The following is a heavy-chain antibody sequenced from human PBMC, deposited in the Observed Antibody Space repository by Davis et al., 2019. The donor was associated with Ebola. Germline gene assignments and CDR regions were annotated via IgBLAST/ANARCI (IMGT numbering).Heavy chain of an antibody. J-gene: IGHJ4*02. CDR1: GFTFDDYG. Sequence: PGGSLRLSCAASGFTFDDYGMSWVRQAPGKGLEWVSGINWNGDSIAYADSVKGRFTISRDNAKSSLYLQMNSLRAEDTAFYYCARGKLASLSYWGQGTLVTVSS. CDR3: ARGKLASLSY. CDR2: INWNGDSI. V-gene: IGHV3-20*04. D-gene: IGHD6-13*01.